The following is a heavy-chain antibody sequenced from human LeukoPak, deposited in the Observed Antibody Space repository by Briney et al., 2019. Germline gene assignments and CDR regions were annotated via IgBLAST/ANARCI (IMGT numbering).Heavy chain of an antibody. J-gene: IGHJ5*02. V-gene: IGHV4-34*01. Sequence: SETLSLTCTVSGGSISSYYWSWIRQPAGKGLEWIGEINHSGSTNYNPSLKSRVTISVDTSKNQFSLKLSSVTAADTAVYYCARGGSTYFAWLLGNWFDPWGQGTLVTVSS. CDR2: INHSGST. CDR3: ARGGSTYFAWLLGNWFDP. D-gene: IGHD3-9*01. CDR1: GGSISSYY.